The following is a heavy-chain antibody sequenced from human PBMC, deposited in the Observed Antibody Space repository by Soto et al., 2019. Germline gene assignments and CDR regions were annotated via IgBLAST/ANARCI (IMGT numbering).Heavy chain of an antibody. Sequence: PSETLSLTCTVSGGSISSYYWSWIRQPPGKGLEWIGYIYYSGSTNYNPSLKSRVTISVDTSKNQFSLKLSSVTAADTAVYYCARHSWLSLYYDSSGSTDYWGQGTLVTVS. CDR2: IYYSGST. D-gene: IGHD3-22*01. CDR3: ARHSWLSLYYDSSGSTDY. CDR1: GGSISSYY. V-gene: IGHV4-59*08. J-gene: IGHJ4*02.